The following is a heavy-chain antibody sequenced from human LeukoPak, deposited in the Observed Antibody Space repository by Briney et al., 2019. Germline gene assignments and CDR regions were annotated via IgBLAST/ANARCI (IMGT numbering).Heavy chain of an antibody. D-gene: IGHD1-26*01. V-gene: IGHV4-31*03. J-gene: IGHJ4*02. CDR2: IYYSGST. CDR3: ARRVPSGVIDY. Sequence: SQTLSLTCTVSGGSISSGGYYWSWIRQHPGKGLEWIGYIYYSGSTYYNPSLKSRVTISVDTSKDQFSLKLSPVTAADTAVYYCARRVPSGVIDYWGQGTLVTVSS. CDR1: GGSISSGGYY.